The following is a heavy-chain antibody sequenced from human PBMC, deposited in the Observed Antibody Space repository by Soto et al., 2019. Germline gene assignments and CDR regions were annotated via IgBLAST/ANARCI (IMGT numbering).Heavy chain of an antibody. V-gene: IGHV3-15*07. Sequence: PGGSLRLSCAASGFTFSNAWMNWVRQGPGNGLEWVGRIKSRASGGTTEYAAPVTGRFTISRDDSKNTMYLQMNGLKTEDTAVYYCTTGIVGDTGGIDHWGQGTLVTVSS. D-gene: IGHD1-26*01. CDR1: GFTFSNAW. J-gene: IGHJ4*02. CDR3: TTGIVGDTGGIDH. CDR2: IKSRASGGTT.